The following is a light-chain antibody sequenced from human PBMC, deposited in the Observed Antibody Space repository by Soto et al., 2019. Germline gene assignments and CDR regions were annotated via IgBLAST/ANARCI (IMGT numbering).Light chain of an antibody. CDR3: SSYAGSYTL. Sequence: QSALTQPPSASGSPGQSVTISCTGTSSDVGGYNYVSWYQQHPGKAPKLMIYEVSKRPSGVPDRFSGSKSGNTASLTVSGLQAEDEADYYCSSYAGSYTLFGGGTNVTVL. J-gene: IGLJ2*01. V-gene: IGLV2-8*01. CDR2: EVS. CDR1: SSDVGGYNY.